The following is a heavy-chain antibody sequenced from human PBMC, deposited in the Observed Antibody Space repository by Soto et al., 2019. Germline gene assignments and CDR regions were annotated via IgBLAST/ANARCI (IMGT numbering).Heavy chain of an antibody. CDR3: ASVTFGGIVLAH. CDR2: IYYNGNT. J-gene: IGHJ4*02. D-gene: IGHD3-16*01. CDR1: ADSFSKYY. V-gene: IGHV4-59*01. Sequence: SETLSLTCTVSADSFSKYYWTWIRQPPGKGLEWIGYIYYNGNTKYNPSLEGRLTISIDTSKKEFSLKLTSVTAADAAVYYCASVTFGGIVLAHWGQGTLVTVSS.